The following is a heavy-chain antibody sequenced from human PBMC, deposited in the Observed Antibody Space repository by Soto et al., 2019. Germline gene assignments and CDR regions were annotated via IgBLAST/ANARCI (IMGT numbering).Heavy chain of an antibody. Sequence: ASVKVSCKASGYTFSGYYMHWVRQAPGQGLEWMAWINACNGNTKYSQNFQGRVTITRDTSASTAYMELSRLRFDDTAVYYCAREYISSWFDYWGQGTLVTVP. V-gene: IGHV1-3*01. CDR2: INACNGNT. J-gene: IGHJ4*02. CDR1: GYTFSGYY. CDR3: AREYISSWFDY. D-gene: IGHD6-13*01.